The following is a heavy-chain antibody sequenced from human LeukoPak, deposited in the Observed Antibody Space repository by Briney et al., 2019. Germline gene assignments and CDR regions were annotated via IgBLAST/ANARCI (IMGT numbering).Heavy chain of an antibody. V-gene: IGHV3-23*01. Sequence: PGGSLRLSCAASGFTFSSYAMTWVRQAPGKGLEWISAINGGAYSTSYADSVKGRFTISRDNSKNTLYLQMNSLRAEDTAVYYCARNSSGFKLGDAFDIRGKGTLVTVSS. J-gene: IGHJ3*02. CDR2: INGGAYST. CDR3: ARNSSGFKLGDAFDI. D-gene: IGHD3-22*01. CDR1: GFTFSSYA.